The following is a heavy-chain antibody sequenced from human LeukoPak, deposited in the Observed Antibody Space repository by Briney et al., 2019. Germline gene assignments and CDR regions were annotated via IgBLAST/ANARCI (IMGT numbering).Heavy chain of an antibody. Sequence: ASVKVSCKASGGTFSSYAISWVRQAPGQGLEWMGGIIPIFGTANYAQKFQGRVTITADESTSTAYMELSSLRSEDTAVYYCAIRPTGTTGTTRDVWGKGTTVTVSS. CDR2: IIPIFGTA. D-gene: IGHD1-1*01. J-gene: IGHJ6*04. V-gene: IGHV1-69*01. CDR1: GGTFSSYA. CDR3: AIRPTGTTGTTRDV.